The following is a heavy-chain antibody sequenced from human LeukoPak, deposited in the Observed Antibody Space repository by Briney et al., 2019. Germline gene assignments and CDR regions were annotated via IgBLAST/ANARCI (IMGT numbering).Heavy chain of an antibody. CDR1: GGSISSYY. D-gene: IGHD2-21*02. CDR3: ARGGIVVVTATSFDY. V-gene: IGHV4-59*01. Sequence: PSETLSLTCTVSGGSISSYYWSWIRQPPGKGLEWIGYIYYSGSTNYNPSLKSRVTISVDTSKNQFSLKLSSVTAADTAVYYCARGGIVVVTATSFDYWGQGTLVTVSS. CDR2: IYYSGST. J-gene: IGHJ4*02.